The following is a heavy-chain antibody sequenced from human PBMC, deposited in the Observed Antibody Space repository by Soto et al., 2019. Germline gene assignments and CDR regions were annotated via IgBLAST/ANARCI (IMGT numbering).Heavy chain of an antibody. CDR2: LKSKTDGGTI. CDR3: TTTEELRVFPYYFDY. Sequence: EVQLVESGGDLVKPGGSLRLSCAASGFTFNNAWMNWVRQAPGKGLEWVGRLKSKTDGGTIDYAAPVKGRFTISGDDSKNALFQQKNNLKIEDTAVYYCTTTEELRVFPYYFDYWGQGTLVTVSS. V-gene: IGHV3-15*07. D-gene: IGHD3-10*01. J-gene: IGHJ4*02. CDR1: GFTFNNAW.